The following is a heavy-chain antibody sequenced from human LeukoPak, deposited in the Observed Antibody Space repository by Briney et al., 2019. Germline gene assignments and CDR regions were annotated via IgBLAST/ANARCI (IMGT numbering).Heavy chain of an antibody. CDR3: ARDRREVLWFGELLPNWFDP. V-gene: IGHV1-18*01. CDR1: GYTFTNYG. CDR2: ISAYNGNT. D-gene: IGHD3-10*01. Sequence: ASVKVSCKASGYTFTNYGISWVRQAPGQGLEWMGWISAYNGNTHYAQKLQGRVTVTTDTSTSTAYMELRSLRSDDTAVYYCARDRREVLWFGELLPNWFDPWGQGTLVTVSS. J-gene: IGHJ5*02.